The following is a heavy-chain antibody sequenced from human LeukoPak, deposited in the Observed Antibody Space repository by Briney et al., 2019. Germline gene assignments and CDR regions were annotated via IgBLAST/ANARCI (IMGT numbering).Heavy chain of an antibody. V-gene: IGHV3-74*01. Sequence: GGSLRLSCAASGFTLSSYWMHWVRQAPGKGLVWVSRINSDGSSTSYADSVKGRFTISRDNAKNTLYLQMNSLRAEDTAVYYCARDPTYGDYDYWGQGTLVTVSS. CDR1: GFTLSSYW. D-gene: IGHD4-17*01. J-gene: IGHJ4*02. CDR3: ARDPTYGDYDY. CDR2: INSDGSST.